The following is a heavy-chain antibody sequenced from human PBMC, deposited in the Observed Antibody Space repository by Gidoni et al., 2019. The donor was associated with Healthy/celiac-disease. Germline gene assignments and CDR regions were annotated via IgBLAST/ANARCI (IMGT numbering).Heavy chain of an antibody. CDR2: IYSGGST. Sequence: EVQLVESGGGLVQPGGSLRLSCAAPGFTVSSNYMSWVRQAPGKGLGWVSVIYSGGSTYYADSVKGRFTISRDNSKNTLYLQMNSLRAEDTAVYYCAREGRYYYGSGSYYNYYYYGMDVWGQGTTVTVSS. V-gene: IGHV3-66*02. CDR3: AREGRYYYGSGSYYNYYYYGMDV. CDR1: GFTVSSNY. D-gene: IGHD3-10*01. J-gene: IGHJ6*02.